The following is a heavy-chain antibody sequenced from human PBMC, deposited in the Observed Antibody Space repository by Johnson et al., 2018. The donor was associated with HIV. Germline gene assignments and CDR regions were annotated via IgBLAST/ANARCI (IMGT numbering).Heavy chain of an antibody. CDR3: AKGYWHAFDI. V-gene: IGHV3-30-3*02. CDR1: GFTLSSYA. J-gene: IGHJ3*02. D-gene: IGHD1-14*01. Sequence: QVQLVESGGGVVQPGGSLRLSCAASGFTLSSYAMHWVRQAPGKGLEWVAVISYDGSNKYYADSVKGRFTISRDSSKNTLYLQMNSLRAEDTAIYYCAKGYWHAFDIWGQGTMVTVSS. CDR2: ISYDGSNK.